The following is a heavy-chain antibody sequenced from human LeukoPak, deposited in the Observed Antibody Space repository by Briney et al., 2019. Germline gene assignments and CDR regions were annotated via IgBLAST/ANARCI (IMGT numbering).Heavy chain of an antibody. CDR1: GFTFSSYW. CDR3: TRGYSTAPGDY. V-gene: IGHV3-74*01. D-gene: IGHD2-15*01. CDR2: IMSDGSRT. J-gene: IGHJ4*02. Sequence: PGGSLRLSCAASGFTFSSYWMSWVRQAPGKGLEWVSRIMSDGSRTSYADSVKGRFTISRDNAKNTLYLQMNSLRAEDTAVYYSTRGYSTAPGDYWGQGTLVTVSS.